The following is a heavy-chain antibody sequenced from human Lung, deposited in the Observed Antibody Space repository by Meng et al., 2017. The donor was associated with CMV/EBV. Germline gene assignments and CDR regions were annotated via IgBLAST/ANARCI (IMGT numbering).Heavy chain of an antibody. CDR2: TFYRSKWYN. J-gene: IGHJ4*02. V-gene: IGHV6-1*01. CDR1: GDSVSSNRAA. D-gene: IGHD3-22*01. CDR3: ARAGRSYLYYFDY. Sequence: QTXSLTXXISGDSVSSNRAAWNWIRQSPSRGLEWLGTTFYRSKWYNNYGVSVKSRITINADTSKNQLSLQLTSVTPEDTAVYFCARAGRSYLYYFDYWGQGXLVTVSS.